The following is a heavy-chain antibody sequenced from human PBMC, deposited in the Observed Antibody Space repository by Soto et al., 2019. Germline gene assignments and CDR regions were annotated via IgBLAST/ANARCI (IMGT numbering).Heavy chain of an antibody. Sequence: GESLKISCKGSGYSFTSYWIGWVRQMPGKGLEWMGIIYPGDSDTGYSPSFQGQVTISADKSISTAYLQWSSLKASDTAMYYCARQRYSSSWFLVSGGYYYGMDVWGQGTTVTVSS. CDR2: IYPGDSDT. D-gene: IGHD6-13*01. J-gene: IGHJ6*02. CDR3: ARQRYSSSWFLVSGGYYYGMDV. V-gene: IGHV5-51*01. CDR1: GYSFTSYW.